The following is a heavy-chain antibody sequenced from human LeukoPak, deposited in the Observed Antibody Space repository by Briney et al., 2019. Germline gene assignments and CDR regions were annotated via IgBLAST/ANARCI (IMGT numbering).Heavy chain of an antibody. J-gene: IGHJ4*02. CDR2: ISSSSSYI. CDR1: GFTFSSYS. D-gene: IGHD3-22*01. CDR3: ARDTARSYYDSSGYYDY. Sequence: TGGSLRLSCAASGFTFSSYSMNWVRQAPGKGLEWVSSISSSSSYIYYADSVKGRFTISRDNVKNSLYLQMNSLRAEDTAVYYCARDTARSYYDSSGYYDYWGQGTLVTVSS. V-gene: IGHV3-21*01.